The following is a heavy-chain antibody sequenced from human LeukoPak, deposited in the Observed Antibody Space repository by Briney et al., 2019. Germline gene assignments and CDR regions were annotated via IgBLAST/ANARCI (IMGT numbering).Heavy chain of an antibody. Sequence: SETLSLTCTVSGDSISSTNYYWGWIRQPPGKGLEWIGTIYYSGKTYYNTSLKSRVTISVDTSKNQFSLSLSSVAAADTAVYYCARGRTRGRITMVRGVMTDDYWGQGTLVTVSS. CDR3: ARGRTRGRITMVRGVMTDDY. J-gene: IGHJ4*02. D-gene: IGHD3-10*01. CDR1: GDSISSTNYY. V-gene: IGHV4-39*07. CDR2: IYYSGKT.